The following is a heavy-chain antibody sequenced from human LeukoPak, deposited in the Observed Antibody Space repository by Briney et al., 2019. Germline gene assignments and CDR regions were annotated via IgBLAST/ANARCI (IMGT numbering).Heavy chain of an antibody. CDR2: INHSGST. J-gene: IGHJ5*02. D-gene: IGHD2-2*01. CDR1: GGSFSGYY. Sequence: SETLSLTCAVYGGSFSGYYWSWIRQPPGEGLEWIGEINHSGSTNYNPSLKSRVTISVDTSKNQFSLKLSSVTAADTAVYYCARGPYCSSTSCYWNWFDPWGQGTLVTVSS. CDR3: ARGPYCSSTSCYWNWFDP. V-gene: IGHV4-34*01.